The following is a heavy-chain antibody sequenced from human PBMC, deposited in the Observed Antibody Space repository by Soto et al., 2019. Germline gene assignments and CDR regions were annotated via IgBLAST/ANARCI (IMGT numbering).Heavy chain of an antibody. CDR3: ARLSHQLYCSSTSCYTGPGYYYGMDV. J-gene: IGHJ6*02. CDR1: GYSFTSYW. Sequence: LGESLKISCKGSGYSFTSYWISWVRQMPGKGLEWMGRIDPSDSYTNYSPSFQGHVTISADKSISTAYLQWSSLKASDTAMYYCARLSHQLYCSSTSCYTGPGYYYGMDVWGQGTTVTVSS. D-gene: IGHD2-2*02. V-gene: IGHV5-10-1*01. CDR2: IDPSDSYT.